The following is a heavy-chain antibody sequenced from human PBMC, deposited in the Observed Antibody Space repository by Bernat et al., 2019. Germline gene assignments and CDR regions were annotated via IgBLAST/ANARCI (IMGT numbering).Heavy chain of an antibody. Sequence: QVQLQESGPGLVKPSETLSLTCTVSGGSISSYYWSWIRQPPGKGLEWIGYIYYSGSTNYNPSLKSRVTISVDTSKNQFSLKLTSVTATDTAVYYCGRNSLPDYWGQGTLVTVSS. J-gene: IGHJ4*02. V-gene: IGHV4-59*08. CDR1: GGSISSYY. CDR3: GRNSLPDY. D-gene: IGHD1-26*01. CDR2: IYYSGST.